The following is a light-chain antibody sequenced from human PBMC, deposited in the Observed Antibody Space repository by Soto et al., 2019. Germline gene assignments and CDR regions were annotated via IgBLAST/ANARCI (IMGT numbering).Light chain of an antibody. CDR1: QSVRSSH. CDR2: AAS. V-gene: IGKV3-20*01. Sequence: EIVLTQSPDTLSLSLGESATLSCRASQSVRSSHLAWYQQTPGQTPTLLLYAASSRATGIPDRFSGSGSGTDFSLTISRLEAEDFAVYYCQQYGSSPRTFGQGTKVDIK. J-gene: IGKJ1*01. CDR3: QQYGSSPRT.